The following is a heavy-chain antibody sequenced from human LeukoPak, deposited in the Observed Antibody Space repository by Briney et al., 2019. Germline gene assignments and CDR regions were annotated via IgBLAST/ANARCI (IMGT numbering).Heavy chain of an antibody. D-gene: IGHD6-6*01. J-gene: IGHJ4*02. CDR1: GYTFTSYA. V-gene: IGHV1-3*01. CDR3: ARASRSQPYYFDY. Sequence: ASVKVSCKASGYTFTSYAMHWVRQAPGQRLEWMGWINAGNGNTKYSQKFQGRVTITRDTSASTAYMELSSLRSEDTAVYYCARASRSQPYYFDYWGQGTLVTVSS. CDR2: INAGNGNT.